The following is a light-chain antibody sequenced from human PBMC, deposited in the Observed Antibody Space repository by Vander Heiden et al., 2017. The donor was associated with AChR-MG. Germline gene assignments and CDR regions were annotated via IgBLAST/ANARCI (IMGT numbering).Light chain of an antibody. CDR1: QSDSYNS. V-gene: IGKV3-20*01. CDR3: QRNGCSPGYI. CDR2: GAS. J-gene: IGKJ2*01. Sequence: EIVLTQSPGTLSLSPGERATLSCRASQSDSYNSLVWYQQKPGQAPRLLIYGASSMATGPPDRSSGNAYGTESTLTVTMRDPEDSAVYYCQRNGCSPGYIYGQGTKLEI.